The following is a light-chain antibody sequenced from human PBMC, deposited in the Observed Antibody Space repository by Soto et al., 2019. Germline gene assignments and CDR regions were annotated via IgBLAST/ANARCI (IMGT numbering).Light chain of an antibody. J-gene: IGLJ2*01. CDR1: SGHSNYA. CDR2: VNSDGSH. V-gene: IGLV4-69*01. CDR3: QTWDAGIVV. Sequence: QLVLTQSPSASASLGASVKLTCTLSSGHSNYAIAWHQQQPEKGPRYLMKVNSDGSHIKGGNIPDRFSGSSSGAERYLTISSLQSEDESDYYCQTWDAGIVVFGGGTKLTVL.